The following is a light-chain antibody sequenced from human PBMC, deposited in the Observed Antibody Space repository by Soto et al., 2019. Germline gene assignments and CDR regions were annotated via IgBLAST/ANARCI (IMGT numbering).Light chain of an antibody. V-gene: IGKV3-20*01. CDR3: QQYGRSPFT. Sequence: EIVMTQSPGTRSLSPGETATLCCRASQSVSSNYVAWFHQKPGQAPRLLIYGASSRATGVPDRFSASGSGTDFTLTISRLEPEDFAVYYCQQYGRSPFTFGPGTKVDIK. J-gene: IGKJ3*01. CDR2: GAS. CDR1: QSVSSNY.